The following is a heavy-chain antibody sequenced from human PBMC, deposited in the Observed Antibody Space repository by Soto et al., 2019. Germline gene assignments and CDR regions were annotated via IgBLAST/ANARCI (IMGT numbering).Heavy chain of an antibody. D-gene: IGHD3-10*01. CDR2: IFYSGST. Sequence: QVQLQESGPGLVKPSQTLSLTCTVSGDSISRSGYYWSWIRQHPGKGLEWIGYIFYSGSTYYNPSLKSRATISVDTSKHQFSLKLNSVTVAETAIYSCARGVRKIEYWGQGALVTVSS. CDR3: ARGVRKIEY. V-gene: IGHV4-31*03. CDR1: GDSISRSGYY. J-gene: IGHJ4*02.